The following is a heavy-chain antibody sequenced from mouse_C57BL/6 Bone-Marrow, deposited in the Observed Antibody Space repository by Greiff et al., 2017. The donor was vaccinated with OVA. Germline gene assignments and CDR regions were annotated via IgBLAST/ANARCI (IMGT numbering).Heavy chain of an antibody. D-gene: IGHD1-1*01. J-gene: IGHJ2*01. Sequence: VHVKQSGAELVRPGSSVKLSCKTSGYTFTSYGINWVKQRPGQGLEWIGYIYIGNGYPEYNEKFKGQATLTSDTSSSTAYMQLSSRTAEYYAMYVCARVGLEYGSSSFGYWGQGTTLTVSS. V-gene: IGHV1-58*01. CDR3: ARVGLEYGSSSFGY. CDR2: IYIGNGYP. CDR1: GYTFTSYG.